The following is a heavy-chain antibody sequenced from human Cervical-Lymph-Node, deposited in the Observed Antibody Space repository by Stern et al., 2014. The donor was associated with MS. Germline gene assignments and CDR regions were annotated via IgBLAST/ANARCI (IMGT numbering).Heavy chain of an antibody. CDR1: GYRFTSYY. Sequence: QVQLVQSGAEVKKPGASVKVSCKASGYRFTSYYMHWVRQAPGQGLEGMGRINPGGGSTSYAPRFQGRLTLTRDTSTSTVYLELSGLRSDDTAVYYCARDSGEDTAMLTYCFDLWGQGTLVTVSA. J-gene: IGHJ4*02. CDR2: INPGGGST. CDR3: ARDSGEDTAMLTYCFDL. D-gene: IGHD5-18*01. V-gene: IGHV1-46*01.